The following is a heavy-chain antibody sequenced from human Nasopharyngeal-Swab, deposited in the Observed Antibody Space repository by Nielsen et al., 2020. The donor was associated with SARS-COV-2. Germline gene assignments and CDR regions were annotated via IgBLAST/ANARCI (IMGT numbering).Heavy chain of an antibody. Sequence: GGSLRLSCAASGFTFSSYEMNWVRQAPGKGLEWVSYISSSGSTIYYADSVKGRFTISRDNAKNSLYLQMNSLRAEDTAVYYCARVAVVFDYWGQGTLVTVSS. CDR3: ARVAVVFDY. CDR2: ISSSGSTI. D-gene: IGHD6-19*01. J-gene: IGHJ4*02. V-gene: IGHV3-48*03. CDR1: GFTFSSYE.